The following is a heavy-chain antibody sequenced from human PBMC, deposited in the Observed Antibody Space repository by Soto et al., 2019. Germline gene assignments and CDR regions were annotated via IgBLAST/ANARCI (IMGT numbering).Heavy chain of an antibody. CDR3: ARGVRFLEWLSARGYRDPQYYYYYGMDV. D-gene: IGHD3-3*01. CDR1: GGSFSGYY. Sequence: SETLSLTCAVYGGSFSGYYWSWILQPPGKGLEWIGEINHSGSTNYNPSLKSRVTISVDTSKNQFSLKLSSVTAADTAVYYCARGVRFLEWLSARGYRDPQYYYYYGMDVWGQGTTVTVSS. J-gene: IGHJ6*02. CDR2: INHSGST. V-gene: IGHV4-34*01.